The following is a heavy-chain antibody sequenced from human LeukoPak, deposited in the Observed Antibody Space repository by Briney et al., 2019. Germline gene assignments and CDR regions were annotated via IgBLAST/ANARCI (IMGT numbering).Heavy chain of an antibody. CDR2: ITGDCKYI. CDR1: GGSFSGYY. D-gene: IGHD3-16*01. V-gene: IGHV3-11*06. J-gene: IGHJ4*02. CDR3: AREGNDYYYDQ. Sequence: LSLTCAVYGGSFSGYYWSWIRQPPGKGLEWVSSITGDCKYITYADSVKGRFTISRDSAKDSLYLQVASLRGDDTATYYCAREGNDYYYDQWGQGTLVTVSP.